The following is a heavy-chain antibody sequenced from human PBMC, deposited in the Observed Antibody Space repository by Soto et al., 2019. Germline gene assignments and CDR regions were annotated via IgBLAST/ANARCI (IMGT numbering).Heavy chain of an antibody. CDR3: ARQRRGPIPFFGWLSPVTS. Sequence: TLSLTYSVSGDSITSSDFLWGWLRQPPGQGLEWVGTISHSGDTYYNPPLKSRLTMSVDASKTHFSLRLTSVTAADAAVYFCARQRRGPIPFFGWLSPVTSWGQGLLVTVSS. D-gene: IGHD3-3*01. CDR2: ISHSGDT. CDR1: GDSITSSDFL. J-gene: IGHJ5*02. V-gene: IGHV4-39*01.